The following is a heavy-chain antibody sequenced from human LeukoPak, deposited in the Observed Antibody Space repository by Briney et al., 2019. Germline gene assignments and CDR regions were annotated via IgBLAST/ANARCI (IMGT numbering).Heavy chain of an antibody. D-gene: IGHD2-21*01. Sequence: GRSLRLSCAASGFTFSSYAMHWVRQAPGKGLEWVAVISYDGSNKYYADSVKGRFTISRDNSKDTLYLQMNSLRAEDTVVYYCARGSQSKHLDYWGQGTLVTVSS. CDR1: GFTFSSYA. CDR3: ARGSQSKHLDY. V-gene: IGHV3-30-3*01. J-gene: IGHJ4*02. CDR2: ISYDGSNK.